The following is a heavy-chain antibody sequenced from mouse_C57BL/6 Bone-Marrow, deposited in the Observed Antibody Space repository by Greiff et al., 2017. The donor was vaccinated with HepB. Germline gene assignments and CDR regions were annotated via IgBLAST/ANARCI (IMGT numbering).Heavy chain of an antibody. CDR1: GYSFTDYN. V-gene: IGHV1-39*01. CDR3: AREDTAPYYFDY. J-gene: IGHJ2*01. Sequence: VQLKESGPELVKPGASVKISCKASGYSFTDYNMNWVKQSNGKSLEWIGGINPNYGTTSYNQKFKGKATLTVDQSSSTAYMQLNSLTSEDSAVYYCAREDTAPYYFDYGGQGTTLTVSS. CDR2: INPNYGTT.